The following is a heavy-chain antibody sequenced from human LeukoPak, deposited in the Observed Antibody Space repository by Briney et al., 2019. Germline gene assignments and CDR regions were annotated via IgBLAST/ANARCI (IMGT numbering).Heavy chain of an antibody. CDR1: VYILTGYY. D-gene: IGHD5/OR15-5a*01. V-gene: IGHV1-2*02. J-gene: IGHJ4*02. CDR2: INPSSGGT. Sequence: VASLKVSSKTSVYILTGYYMHWVRHSPGQGLEWMGWINPSSGGTYAAQKFQGRVTMTRDTSISTAYMELSRLRSDDTAVYYCARDTRRGYSVLGGYWGQGTLVTVSS. CDR3: ARDTRRGYSVLGGY.